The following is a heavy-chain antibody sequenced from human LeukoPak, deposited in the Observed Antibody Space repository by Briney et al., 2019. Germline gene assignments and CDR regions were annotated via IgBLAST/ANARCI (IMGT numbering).Heavy chain of an antibody. CDR3: ARDSLRGYSYGAGNYYFDY. Sequence: GGSLRLSCAASGFTFSSYAMHGVRQAPGKGLEWVAVISYDGSNKYYADSVKGRFTISRDNSKNTLYLQMNSLRAEDTAVYYCARDSLRGYSYGAGNYYFDYWGQGTLVTVSS. D-gene: IGHD5-18*01. CDR1: GFTFSSYA. J-gene: IGHJ4*02. V-gene: IGHV3-30*04. CDR2: ISYDGSNK.